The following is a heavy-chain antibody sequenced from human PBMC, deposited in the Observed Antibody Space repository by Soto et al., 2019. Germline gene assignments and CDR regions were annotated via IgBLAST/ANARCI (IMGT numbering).Heavy chain of an antibody. CDR1: WFTVSSNY. D-gene: IGHD6-25*01. CDR3: ARGGRLGPDYYYYYMDV. Sequence: PGGSLRLSCAASWFTVSSNYMSWVRQAPGKGLEWVSVIYSGGSTYYADSVKGRFTISRHNSKNTLYLQMNSLRAEDTAVYYCARGGRLGPDYYYYYMDVWGKGTTVTVSS. CDR2: IYSGGST. J-gene: IGHJ6*03. V-gene: IGHV3-53*04.